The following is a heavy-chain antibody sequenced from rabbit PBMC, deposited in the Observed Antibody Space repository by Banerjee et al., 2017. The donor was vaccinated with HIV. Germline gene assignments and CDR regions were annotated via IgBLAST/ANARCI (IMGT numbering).Heavy chain of an antibody. J-gene: IGHJ3*01. CDR3: ARERYAGYAGYGYHL. V-gene: IGHV1S47*01. D-gene: IGHD7-1*01. CDR1: GTDFSNYG. CDR2: IYPGFDIR. Sequence: QEQLVESGGGLVQPGGSLNPSSKASGTDFSNYGISWVRPAPGKGPEWIASIYPGFDIRDYAKFVKGRFTISSDNAQNTVFLQMTSLTASDTATYFCARERYAGYAGYGYHLWGQGTLVTVS.